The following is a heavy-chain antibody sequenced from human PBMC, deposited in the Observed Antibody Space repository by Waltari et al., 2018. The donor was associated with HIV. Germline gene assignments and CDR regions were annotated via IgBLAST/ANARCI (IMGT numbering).Heavy chain of an antibody. J-gene: IGHJ4*02. CDR1: GYTFTGYY. CDR2: INPNSGGT. D-gene: IGHD3-22*01. Sequence: QVQLVQSGAEVKKPGASVKVSCKASGYTFTGYYIHWVLQAPGQGLEWMGWINPNSGGTNYAQNFQGRVTITRDTSISTAYMELSRLRSDDTAVYYCATPSYDSSGYYSAGSEFDYWGQGTLVTVSS. V-gene: IGHV1-2*02. CDR3: ATPSYDSSGYYSAGSEFDY.